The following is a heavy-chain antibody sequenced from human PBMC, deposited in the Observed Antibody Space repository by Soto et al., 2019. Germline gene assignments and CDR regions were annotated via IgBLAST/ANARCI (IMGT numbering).Heavy chain of an antibody. J-gene: IGHJ6*02. CDR1: GFTFSSHA. CDR2: ISSTSSTK. V-gene: IGHV3-48*02. Sequence: GGSLRLSCAGPGFTFSSHAMTRVRQAPGKGLEWVSFISSTSSTKDYADSVKGRFTISRDNAKNSVYLQMNSLRDGDTAVYYCARRITMVRGPYYYYGMDVWGQGTTVTVSS. D-gene: IGHD3-10*01. CDR3: ARRITMVRGPYYYYGMDV.